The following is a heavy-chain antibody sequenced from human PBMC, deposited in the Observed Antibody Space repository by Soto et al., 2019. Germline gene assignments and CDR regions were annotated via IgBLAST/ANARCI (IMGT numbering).Heavy chain of an antibody. V-gene: IGHV4-31*03. CDR1: GGSISSGGYY. J-gene: IGHJ4*01. D-gene: IGHD2-15*01. Sequence: SETLSLTCTVSGGSISSGGYYWSWVCQHTGKGLEWIGYIYYSGSTYYNTSLKSRVTISVDTSKNQFSLKLSTVTATDTAVYYCSRDRLDCGGIWYLLHYWGQRTQVTV. CDR2: IYYSGST. CDR3: SRDRLDCGGIWYLLHY.